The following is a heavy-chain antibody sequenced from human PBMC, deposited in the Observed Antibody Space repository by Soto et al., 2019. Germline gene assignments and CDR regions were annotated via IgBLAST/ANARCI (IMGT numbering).Heavy chain of an antibody. CDR3: ARGHGTYYYDSSGYRDAFDI. CDR2: INWNGGST. V-gene: IGHV3-20*04. Sequence: EVQLVESGGGVVRPGGSLRLSCAASGFTFDDYGMSWVRQAPGKGLEWVSGINWNGGSTGYADSVKGRFTISRDNAKKLLYLQMNSLKAEDTALYYCARGHGTYYYDSSGYRDAFDIWGQGTMVTVSS. J-gene: IGHJ3*02. CDR1: GFTFDDYG. D-gene: IGHD3-22*01.